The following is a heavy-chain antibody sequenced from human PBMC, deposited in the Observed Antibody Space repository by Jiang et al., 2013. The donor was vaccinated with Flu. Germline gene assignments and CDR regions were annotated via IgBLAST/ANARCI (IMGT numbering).Heavy chain of an antibody. CDR1: GGTFSSYT. J-gene: IGHJ6*02. Sequence: GAEVKKPGSSVKVSCKASGGTFSSYTISWVRQAPGQGLEWMGRIIPILGIANYAQKFQGRVTITADKSTSTAYMELSSLRSEDTAVYYCAGDPPVVSRGPPDYYYGMDVWGQGTTVTVSS. CDR3: AGDPPVVSRGPPDYYYGMDV. CDR2: IIPILGIA. D-gene: IGHD5/OR15-5a*01. V-gene: IGHV1-69*04.